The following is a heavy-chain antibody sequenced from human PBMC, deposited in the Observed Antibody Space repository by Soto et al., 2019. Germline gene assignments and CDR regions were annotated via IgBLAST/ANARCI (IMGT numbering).Heavy chain of an antibody. V-gene: IGHV3-13*01. J-gene: IGHJ5*02. Sequence: EVQLVESGGGLVQPGGSLRLSCAASGFTFSSYDMHWVRQATGKGLEWVSAIGTAGDTYYPGSVKGRFTISRENAKNSLYLQMNSLRAGDTAVYYCARSYCSGGSCYGGNWFDPWGQGTLVTVSS. CDR2: IGTAGDT. CDR1: GFTFSSYD. D-gene: IGHD2-15*01. CDR3: ARSYCSGGSCYGGNWFDP.